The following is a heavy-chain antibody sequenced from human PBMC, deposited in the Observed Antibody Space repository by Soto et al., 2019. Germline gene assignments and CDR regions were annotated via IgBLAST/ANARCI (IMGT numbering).Heavy chain of an antibody. CDR1: GYTFTDCF. Sequence: AAVKCSLKASGYTFTDCFIHWVRQAPGQGLDCIGWINPYSGGADLSQKFQGRVTMTRDTSISTAYMEVSSMRSDDTAVFYCAGSIHYSNSGGSAHNGFDIWGQGTLVTVSS. CDR2: INPYSGGA. J-gene: IGHJ3*02. CDR3: AGSIHYSNSGGSAHNGFDI. D-gene: IGHD2-21*01. V-gene: IGHV1-2*02.